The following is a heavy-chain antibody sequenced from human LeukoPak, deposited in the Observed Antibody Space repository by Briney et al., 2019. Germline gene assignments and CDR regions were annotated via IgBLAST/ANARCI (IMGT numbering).Heavy chain of an antibody. CDR2: ISGGGGST. V-gene: IGHV3-23*01. CDR1: GFTFSSYA. D-gene: IGHD5-24*01. J-gene: IGHJ4*02. Sequence: GGSLRLSCVASGFTFSSYAMSWLRQARGGGREWVSAISGGGGSTYYADSVKGHFSISRDNSKNTLFVQMNSLRAEDTAEYYCARVDGDGYKYRDYWGQGTLVTVS. CDR3: ARVDGDGYKYRDY.